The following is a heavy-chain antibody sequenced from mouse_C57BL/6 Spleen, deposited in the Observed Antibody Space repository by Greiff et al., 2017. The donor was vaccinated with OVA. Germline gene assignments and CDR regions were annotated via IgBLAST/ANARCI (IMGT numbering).Heavy chain of an antibody. D-gene: IGHD2-1*01. V-gene: IGHV1-50*01. CDR3: ARGDGTSFAY. Sequence: QVQLQQSGAELVKPGASVKLSCKASGYTFTSYWMQWVKQRPGQGLEWIGEIDPSDSYTNYNQKFKGKATLTVDTSSSTAYMQLSSLTSEDSAVYYCARGDGTSFAYWGQGTLVTVSA. J-gene: IGHJ3*01. CDR1: GYTFTSYW. CDR2: IDPSDSYT.